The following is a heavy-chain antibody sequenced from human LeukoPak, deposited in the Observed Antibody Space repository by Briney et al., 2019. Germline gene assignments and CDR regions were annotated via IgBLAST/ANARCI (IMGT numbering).Heavy chain of an antibody. J-gene: IGHJ4*02. V-gene: IGHV3-23*01. D-gene: IGHD2-21*01. CDR2: ISGGGRTT. CDR1: GFTFSNHA. CDR3: AKNVVFTRYFDS. Sequence: GGSLRLSCAASGFTFSNHAMSWVRQSPGKGLQWVSVISGGGRTTEYADSVKGRFTVSRDNSVNTLSLHMDSLRVEDAAIYYCAKNVVFTRYFDSWGQGTLVTVSS.